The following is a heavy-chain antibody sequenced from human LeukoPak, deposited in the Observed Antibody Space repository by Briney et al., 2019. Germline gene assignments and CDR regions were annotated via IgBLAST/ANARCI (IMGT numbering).Heavy chain of an antibody. CDR1: GYTFSSFS. V-gene: IGHV3-21*01. D-gene: IGHD3-22*01. CDR2: ISVRSNYI. CDR3: VRLRRNYDSSGYYYYYDY. J-gene: IGHJ4*02. Sequence: GGSLRLSCVASGYTFSSFSINWVRQAPGKGLEWVSSISVRSNYIYYADSVRGRFSISRDDTRNSLYLQMDSLRGDDTAVYYCVRLRRNYDSSGYYYYYDYWGQGTLVTVSS.